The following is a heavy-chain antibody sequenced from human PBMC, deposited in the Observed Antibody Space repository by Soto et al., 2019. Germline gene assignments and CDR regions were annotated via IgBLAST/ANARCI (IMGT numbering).Heavy chain of an antibody. V-gene: IGHV3-23*01. J-gene: IGHJ4*01. D-gene: IGHD3-10*01. CDR3: AKVFGSYYFEH. CDR1: GFTFSTYA. Sequence: GGSLRLSCATSGFTFSTYAMRWVRQTPGKGLEWVSAISGSGVSTHYADSVKGRFTISRDNSKNTLYLQMNSLRAEDTAVYYCAKVFGSYYFEHWGHGTLVTVSS. CDR2: ISGSGVST.